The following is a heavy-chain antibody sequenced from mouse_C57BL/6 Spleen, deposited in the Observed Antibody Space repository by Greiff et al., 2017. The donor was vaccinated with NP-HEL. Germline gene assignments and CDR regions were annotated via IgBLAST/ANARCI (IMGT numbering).Heavy chain of an antibody. Sequence: EVQLQQSGAELVRPGASVKLSCTASGFNIKDYYMHWVKQRPEQGLEWIGRIDPEDGDTEYAPKFQGKDTMTADTSSNTAYLQLSSLTSEDTAVYYCTTPITTVYFDYWGQGTTLTVSS. CDR1: GFNIKDYY. V-gene: IGHV14-1*01. CDR3: TTPITTVYFDY. D-gene: IGHD1-1*01. CDR2: IDPEDGDT. J-gene: IGHJ2*01.